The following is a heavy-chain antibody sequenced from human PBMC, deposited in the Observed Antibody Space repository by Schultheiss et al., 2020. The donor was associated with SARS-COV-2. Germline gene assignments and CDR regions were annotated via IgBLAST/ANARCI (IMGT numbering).Heavy chain of an antibody. Sequence: GGSLRLSCKGSGYSFTSYWIGWVRQMPGKGLEWMGIIYPGDSDTRYSPSFQGQVTISADKSISTAYLQWSSLKASDTAMYYCAVVGATTPDYFDYWGQGTMVTVSS. CDR1: GYSFTSYW. D-gene: IGHD1-26*01. CDR2: IYPGDSDT. J-gene: IGHJ4*02. CDR3: AVVGATTPDYFDY. V-gene: IGHV5-51*01.